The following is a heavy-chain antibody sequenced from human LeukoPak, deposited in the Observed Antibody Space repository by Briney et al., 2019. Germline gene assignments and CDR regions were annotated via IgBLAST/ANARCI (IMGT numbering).Heavy chain of an antibody. D-gene: IGHD3-3*01. CDR3: ARFPSITIFGVSSYYYGMDV. V-gene: IGHV4-34*01. J-gene: IGHJ6*02. CDR1: GGSFSGYY. Sequence: PSETLSLTCAVYGGSFSGYYWSWIRQPPGKGLEWIGEINHSGSTNYNPSLKSRVTISVDTSKNQFSLKLSSVTAADTAVYYCARFPSITIFGVSSYYYGMDVWGQGTTVIVPS. CDR2: INHSGST.